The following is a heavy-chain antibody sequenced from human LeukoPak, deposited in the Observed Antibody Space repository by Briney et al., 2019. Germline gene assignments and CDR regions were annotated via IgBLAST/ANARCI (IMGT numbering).Heavy chain of an antibody. CDR3: AKKGYYDGSGYYMYYFDH. D-gene: IGHD3-22*01. V-gene: IGHV3-33*06. Sequence: PGGSLRLSCAASGFTFSSYAMHWVRQAPGKGLEWVAVIWYDGSNKYYADSVKGRFTISRDNSKNTLYLQMNSLRAEDTAVYYCAKKGYYDGSGYYMYYFDHWGQGTLVTVSS. J-gene: IGHJ4*02. CDR2: IWYDGSNK. CDR1: GFTFSSYA.